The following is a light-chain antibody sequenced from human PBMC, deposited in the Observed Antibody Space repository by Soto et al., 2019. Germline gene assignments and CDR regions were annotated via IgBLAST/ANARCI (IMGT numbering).Light chain of an antibody. J-gene: IGKJ4*01. CDR3: QQYNSWPLT. V-gene: IGKV3-15*01. CDR2: GAS. Sequence: EIVMTQSPATLSMSPGEIATLSCRASQSISNKVAWYQQKPGQAPRLLIYGASTRATGVPARFSGSGSGTEFILSISSLQSEHFAVYYCQQYNSWPLTFGGGTKVEIK. CDR1: QSISNK.